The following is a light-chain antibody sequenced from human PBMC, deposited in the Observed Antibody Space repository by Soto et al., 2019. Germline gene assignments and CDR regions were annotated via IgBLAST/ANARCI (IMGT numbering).Light chain of an antibody. V-gene: IGKV3-20*01. J-gene: IGKJ4*01. Sequence: EIGLTQSPGTLSLSPGERATLSCRASQTLSSNSLAWYQQRPGQTPRVLVYGASNRATGIPDKFSGSGSGTDFTLTISRLEPEDFAVYFCQQYESLPITFGGGTKVDIK. CDR1: QTLSSNS. CDR3: QQYESLPIT. CDR2: GAS.